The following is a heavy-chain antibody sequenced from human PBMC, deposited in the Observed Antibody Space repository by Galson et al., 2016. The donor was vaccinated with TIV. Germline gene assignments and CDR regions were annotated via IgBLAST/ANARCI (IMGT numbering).Heavy chain of an antibody. Sequence: SLRLSCAASGFTFSTFWMSWVRQAPGKGLEWVANIKQDGSDKNYVDSVKGRFTISRDHTKNSVLLQMSSLRAEDTAVYYCVRDWDDYGHHSAFDSWGQGTQVTVSS. J-gene: IGHJ4*02. CDR2: IKQDGSDK. CDR3: VRDWDDYGHHSAFDS. CDR1: GFTFSTFW. V-gene: IGHV3-7*01. D-gene: IGHD4-17*01.